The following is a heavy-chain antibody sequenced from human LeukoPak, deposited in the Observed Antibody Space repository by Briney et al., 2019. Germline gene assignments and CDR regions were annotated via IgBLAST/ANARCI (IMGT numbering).Heavy chain of an antibody. V-gene: IGHV4-30-4*08. CDR1: GGSISSGGYY. CDR3: ARVASSPPYYYYYYMDV. CDR2: IYYSGST. Sequence: SQTLSLTCTVSGGSISSGGYYWSWIRQPPGKGLEWIGYIYYSGSTYYNPSLKSRVTISVDTSKNQFSLKLSSVTAADTAVYYCARVASSPPYYYYYYMDVWGKGTTVTVSS. J-gene: IGHJ6*03.